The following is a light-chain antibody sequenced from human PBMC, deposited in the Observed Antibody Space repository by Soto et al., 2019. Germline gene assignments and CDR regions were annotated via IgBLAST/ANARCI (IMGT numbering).Light chain of an antibody. Sequence: SVLTQPASVSGSPGQSITLSCTRSSTDFENYNLVSWYQHCPDKAPKLIIYEGTKRPSEISDRFSGSESDTTASLIISGLQPEDEADYYCSSYAGSSARVVFGGGTKLTVL. CDR2: EGT. CDR1: STDFENYNL. V-gene: IGLV2-23*01. J-gene: IGLJ2*01. CDR3: SSYAGSSARVV.